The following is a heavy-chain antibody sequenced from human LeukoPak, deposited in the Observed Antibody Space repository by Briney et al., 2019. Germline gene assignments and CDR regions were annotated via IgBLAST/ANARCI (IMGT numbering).Heavy chain of an antibody. Sequence: PGGSLRLSCAASSFTFSNYWMHWVRQAPGKGLVWVSRIDSDGISATYADSVKGRFTISRGNAKNTLYLQMNSLRAEDTAMYYCARESKLGLYYFDYWGQGTLVTVSS. J-gene: IGHJ4*02. V-gene: IGHV3-74*01. CDR2: IDSDGISA. CDR1: SFTFSNYW. CDR3: ARESKLGLYYFDY. D-gene: IGHD7-27*01.